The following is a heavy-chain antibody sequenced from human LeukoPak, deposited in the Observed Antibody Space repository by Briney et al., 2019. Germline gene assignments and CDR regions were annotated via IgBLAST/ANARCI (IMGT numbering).Heavy chain of an antibody. V-gene: IGHV4-59*01. CDR3: TRGSIAYYYMDV. D-gene: IGHD3-22*01. CDR1: GGSISSYY. CDR2: IYYSGST. Sequence: PSETLSLTCTVSGGSISSYYWSWIRQPPGKGLEWIGNIYYSGSTNYNPSLKSRVTVSVDTSKNQFSLKLSSVTAADTAVYYCTRGSIAYYYMDVWGKGTTVTISS. J-gene: IGHJ6*03.